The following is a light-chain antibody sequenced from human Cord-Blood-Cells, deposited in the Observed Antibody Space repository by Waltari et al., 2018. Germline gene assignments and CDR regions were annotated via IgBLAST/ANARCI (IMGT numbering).Light chain of an antibody. J-gene: IGKJ5*01. Sequence: EIFMTQSTATLSAPPGERATLSCRASQSVSSNFAWYQQKPGQAPRPLIYGASTRANGIPAWISGSGSGTEFTLTISSLQYEDFAVYYCQQYNNWPPITFGQGTRLEIK. V-gene: IGKV3-15*01. CDR1: QSVSSN. CDR2: GAS. CDR3: QQYNNWPPIT.